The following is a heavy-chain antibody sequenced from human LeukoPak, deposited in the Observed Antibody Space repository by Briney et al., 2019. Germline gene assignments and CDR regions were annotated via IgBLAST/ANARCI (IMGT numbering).Heavy chain of an antibody. CDR3: ARGRDYGSGSMTISYYYGVDV. CDR1: GYTFTSYG. Sequence: ASVKVSCKASGYTFTSYGISWVRQAPGQGLEWMGWISGYNGNTNYAQKLQGRVTMTTDTSTSTAYMELRSLRSDDTAVYYCARGRDYGSGSMTISYYYGVDVWGQGTTVTVSS. J-gene: IGHJ6*02. V-gene: IGHV1-18*01. D-gene: IGHD3-10*01. CDR2: ISGYNGNT.